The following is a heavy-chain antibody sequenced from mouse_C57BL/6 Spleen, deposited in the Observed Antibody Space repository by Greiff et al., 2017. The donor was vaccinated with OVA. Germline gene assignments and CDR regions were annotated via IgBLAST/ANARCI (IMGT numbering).Heavy chain of an antibody. J-gene: IGHJ3*01. D-gene: IGHD2-3*01. CDR1: GYAFSSSW. CDR3: APYDGYYLLFAY. Sequence: VQLQQSGPELVKPGASVKISCKASGYAFSSSWMNWVKQRPGKGLEWIGRIYPGDGDTNYNGKFKGKATLTADKSSSTAYMQLISLTSEDSAVYFCAPYDGYYLLFAYWGQGTLVTVSA. CDR2: IYPGDGDT. V-gene: IGHV1-82*01.